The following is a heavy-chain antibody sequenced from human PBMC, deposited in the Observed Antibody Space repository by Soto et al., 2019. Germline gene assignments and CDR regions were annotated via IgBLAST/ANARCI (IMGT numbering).Heavy chain of an antibody. J-gene: IGHJ4*02. CDR1: GGSFSGYY. V-gene: IGHV4-34*01. CDR3: ASSVDLVGAIASFDY. D-gene: IGHD1-26*01. CDR2: INHSGST. Sequence: SETLSLTCAVYGGSFSGYYWSWIRQPPGKGLEWIGEINHSGSTNYNPSLKSRVTISVDTSKNQFSLKLSSVTAADTAVYYCASSVDLVGAIASFDYWGQGTLVTVSS.